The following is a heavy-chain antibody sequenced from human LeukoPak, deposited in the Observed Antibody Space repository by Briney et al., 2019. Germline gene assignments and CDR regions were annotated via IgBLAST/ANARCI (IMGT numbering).Heavy chain of an antibody. CDR3: AGLYV. V-gene: IGHV4-4*07. Sequence: SETLSLTCTVSGASISTYWWSWIRQPAGKGLEWIGRVYTSGIIRYNPSFRGRVTMSIDASKNLLSLKMNSVTAADTAVYYCAGLYVWGKGTAVTVSS. J-gene: IGHJ6*04. CDR2: VYTSGII. CDR1: GASISTYW.